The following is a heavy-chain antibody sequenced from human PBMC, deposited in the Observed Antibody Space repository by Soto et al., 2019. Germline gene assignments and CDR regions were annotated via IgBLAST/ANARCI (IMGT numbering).Heavy chain of an antibody. CDR1: GYTFTEYG. V-gene: IGHV1-18*01. Sequence: ASVKVSCKASGYTFTEYGITWVRQAPGQGLEWMGWSSTHNGKTQYAQKFQGRVTLTTDTSTSTAYMELRSLTSDDTAVYFCGRSEHWTYDYWDQGTRVTVSS. J-gene: IGHJ4*02. CDR2: SSTHNGKT. CDR3: GRSEHWTYDY. D-gene: IGHD1-1*01.